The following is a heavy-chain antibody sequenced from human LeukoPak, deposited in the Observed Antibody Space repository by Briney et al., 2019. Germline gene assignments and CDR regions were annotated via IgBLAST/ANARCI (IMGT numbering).Heavy chain of an antibody. Sequence: GGSLRLSCAASGFTFSSYEMNWVRQAPGKGLGWVSYTSSSGSTIYYADSVKGRFTISRDNAKNSLYLQMNSLRAEDTAVYYCATLYYDFWSGWFDPWGQGTLVTVSS. CDR1: GFTFSSYE. D-gene: IGHD3-3*01. J-gene: IGHJ5*02. V-gene: IGHV3-48*03. CDR3: ATLYYDFWSGWFDP. CDR2: TSSSGSTI.